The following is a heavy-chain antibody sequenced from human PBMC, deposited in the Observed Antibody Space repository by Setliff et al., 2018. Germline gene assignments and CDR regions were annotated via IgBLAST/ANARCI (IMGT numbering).Heavy chain of an antibody. D-gene: IGHD1-26*01. J-gene: IGHJ6*02. V-gene: IGHV2-70*11. Sequence: SGPTLVNPTQTLTLTCTFSGFSLTTSGMCVIWIRQPPGKALEWLARIDWDDDKYYSTSLKTRLTISKDTSKNHVVLTMTNMDPVDTATYYCARIFGSPQRDYYYYGMDVWGQGTTVTVSS. CDR3: ARIFGSPQRDYYYYGMDV. CDR2: IDWDDDK. CDR1: GFSLTTSGMC.